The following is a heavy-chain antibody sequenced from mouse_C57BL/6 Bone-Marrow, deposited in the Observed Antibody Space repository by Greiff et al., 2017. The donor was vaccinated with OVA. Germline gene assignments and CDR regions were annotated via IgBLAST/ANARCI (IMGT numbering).Heavy chain of an antibody. D-gene: IGHD3-2*02. CDR1: GFTFSDYY. CDR2: ISNGGGST. CDR3: ASLDSSGYGWFAY. Sequence: EVKLQESGGGLVQPGGSLKLSCAASGFTFSDYYMYWVRQTPEKRLEWVAYISNGGGSTYYPDTVKGRFTISRDNAKNTLYLQMSRLKSEDTAMYYCASLDSSGYGWFAYWGQGTLVTVSA. V-gene: IGHV5-12*01. J-gene: IGHJ3*01.